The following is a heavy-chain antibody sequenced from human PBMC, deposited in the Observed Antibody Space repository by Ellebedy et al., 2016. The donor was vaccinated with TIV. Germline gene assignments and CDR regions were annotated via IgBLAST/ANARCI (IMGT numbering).Heavy chain of an antibody. V-gene: IGHV3-49*01. CDR2: VRDKPFGGTT. Sequence: GGSLRLSCTTSGFSFGDYAVSWFRQAPGKGLEWLTVVRDKPFGGTTEYAASVKGRFTVSGDGSERIVYLQMDSLQSEDTAIYFCTRGGGSARYYFDYWGQGTLVTVSS. D-gene: IGHD3-10*01. CDR3: TRGGGSARYYFDY. J-gene: IGHJ4*02. CDR1: GFSFGDYA.